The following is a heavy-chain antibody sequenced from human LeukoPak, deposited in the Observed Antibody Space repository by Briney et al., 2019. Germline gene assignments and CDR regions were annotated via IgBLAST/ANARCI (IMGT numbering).Heavy chain of an antibody. V-gene: IGHV5-51*01. CDR3: ARFGSAAAGTLWVNWFDP. CDR2: TYPGDSDT. D-gene: IGHD6-13*01. Sequence: GESLKISCKGSGYSFTNYWIGWVRQMPGKGLEWMGITYPGDSDTRYSPSFQGQVTISADKSISTAYLQWSSLKASDTAMYYCARFGSAAAGTLWVNWFDPWGQGTLVTVSS. CDR1: GYSFTNYW. J-gene: IGHJ5*02.